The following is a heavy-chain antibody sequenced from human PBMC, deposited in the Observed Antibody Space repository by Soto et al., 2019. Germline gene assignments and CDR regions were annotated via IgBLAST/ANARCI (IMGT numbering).Heavy chain of an antibody. D-gene: IGHD3-16*01. CDR2: IIPIFGTA. Sequence: QVQLVQSGAEVKKPGSSVKVSCKASGGTFSSYAISWVRQAPGQGLEWMGGIIPIFGTANYAQKFQGRVTNTAEETTSTAYMELSSPRSEDTAVYYCSRGPPPPHLGGDVWGQGTTVTVSS. J-gene: IGHJ6*02. V-gene: IGHV1-69*01. CDR3: SRGPPPPHLGGDV. CDR1: GGTFSSYA.